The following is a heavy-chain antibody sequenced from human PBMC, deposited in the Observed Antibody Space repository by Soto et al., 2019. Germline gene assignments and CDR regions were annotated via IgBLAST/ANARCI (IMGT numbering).Heavy chain of an antibody. V-gene: IGHV4-59*01. D-gene: IGHD2-8*02. J-gene: IGHJ6*03. CDR1: GGSISGYY. CDR2: ISYSGTT. Sequence: QVQLQESGPGLVKPSETLSLTCTVSGGSISGYYWSWIRQAPGKGLEWIGYISYSGTTNYDPSLKSRVTMSVYMTKNQFSLKLSSVTTADTAVYYCARLTGGTYLSFYYYIGVWGKGTTVTVSS. CDR3: ARLTGGTYLSFYYYIGV.